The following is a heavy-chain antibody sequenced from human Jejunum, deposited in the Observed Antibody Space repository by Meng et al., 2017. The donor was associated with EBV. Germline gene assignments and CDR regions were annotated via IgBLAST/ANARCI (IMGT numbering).Heavy chain of an antibody. Sequence: VQVVQSGAEVKKPGAAVKVSCKATGYTFTSYDINWVRQATGQGPEWMGWMSPNSGNTGYAQKFQGRVTMTRDTSISTAYMELSSLRSEDTAVYYCARGVAAGFDYWGQGTLVTVSS. CDR3: ARGVAAGFDY. V-gene: IGHV1-8*02. CDR2: MSPNSGNT. CDR1: GYTFTSYD. J-gene: IGHJ4*02. D-gene: IGHD6-13*01.